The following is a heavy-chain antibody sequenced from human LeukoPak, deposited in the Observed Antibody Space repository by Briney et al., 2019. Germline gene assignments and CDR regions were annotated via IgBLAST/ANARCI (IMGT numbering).Heavy chain of an antibody. CDR3: ARGYGYGYRIDY. CDR2: INSDGSNT. J-gene: IGHJ4*02. CDR1: GFTFSNYW. V-gene: IGHV3-74*01. Sequence: PGGSLRLSCATSGFTFSNYWMHWVRQSPGKGLVWVSRINSDGSNTSYADSVKGRFTISRDNAKRTLYLQMNSLRAEDTAVYYCARGYGYGYRIDYWGQGTLVTVSS. D-gene: IGHD5-18*01.